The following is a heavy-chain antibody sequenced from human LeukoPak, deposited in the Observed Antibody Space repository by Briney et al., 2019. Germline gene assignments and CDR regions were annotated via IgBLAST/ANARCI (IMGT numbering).Heavy chain of an antibody. J-gene: IGHJ4*02. V-gene: IGHV3-23*01. CDR1: GFTFSFYG. CDR3: ARLLKGANSYDFPFHY. D-gene: IGHD3/OR15-3a*01. CDR2: ISGSAGST. Sequence: GGSLRLSCAASGFTFSFYGMSWVRQAPGQGLEWVSAISGSAGSTIYAESVKGRFIISRDNFKNTLYLQMNSLRGDDTAVYYCARLLKGANSYDFPFHYWDQGTVVTVSS.